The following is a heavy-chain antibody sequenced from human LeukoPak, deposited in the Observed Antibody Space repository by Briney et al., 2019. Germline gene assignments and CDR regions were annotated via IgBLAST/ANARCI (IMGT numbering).Heavy chain of an antibody. CDR2: FYCSEGN. V-gene: IGHV4-59*01. CDR1: GVTISSFY. CDR3: ARGTGWYLNIEY. D-gene: IGHD6-19*01. Sequence: PSETLSLTCTGSGVTISSFYWTWIRQPPGKELEGIGNFYCSEGNNYNPSLKSRVTISVDTSKTQLSLMLNLVTAAETAVYYCARGTGWYLNIEYWGQGTLVTVSS. J-gene: IGHJ4*02.